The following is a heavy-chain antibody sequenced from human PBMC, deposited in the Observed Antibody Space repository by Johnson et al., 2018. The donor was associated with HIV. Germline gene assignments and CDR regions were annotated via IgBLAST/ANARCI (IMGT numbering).Heavy chain of an antibody. Sequence: VQLVESGGGVVQPGRSLRLSCAASGFTFSSYGMHWVRQAPGKGLEWVAFIRYDGSNKYYADSVKGRFTISRDNSKNTLYLQMNSLRAEDTAVYYCAKDTNDAFDIWGQGTMVTVSS. V-gene: IGHV3-30*02. J-gene: IGHJ3*02. CDR3: AKDTNDAFDI. D-gene: IGHD1-1*01. CDR1: GFTFSSYG. CDR2: IRYDGSNK.